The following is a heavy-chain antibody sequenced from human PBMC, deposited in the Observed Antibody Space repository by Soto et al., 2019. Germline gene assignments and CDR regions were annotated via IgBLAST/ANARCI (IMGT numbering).Heavy chain of an antibody. Sequence: LRLSCAASGFTFSSYAMHWVRQAPGKGLEWVAVISYDGSNKYYADSVKGRFTISRDNSKNTLYLQMNSLRAEDTAVYYCAREPTYYDFWSGYLGHTPYGMDVWG. CDR3: AREPTYYDFWSGYLGHTPYGMDV. J-gene: IGHJ6*02. D-gene: IGHD3-3*01. CDR2: ISYDGSNK. V-gene: IGHV3-30-3*01. CDR1: GFTFSSYA.